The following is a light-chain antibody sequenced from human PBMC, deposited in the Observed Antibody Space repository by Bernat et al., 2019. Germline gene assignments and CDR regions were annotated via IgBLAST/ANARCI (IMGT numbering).Light chain of an antibody. CDR2: AAS. CDR1: QSVSSK. J-gene: IGKJ2*01. CDR3: QQYNNWPPYT. V-gene: IGKV3-15*01. Sequence: ETVMTQSPATLSVSPEERATLSCRASQSVSSKLAWYQQKPGQAPRLLIYAASTRAIGIPARFSGSGSGTEFTLTISSLQSEDLAVYYCQQYNNWPPYTFGQGTNLEIK.